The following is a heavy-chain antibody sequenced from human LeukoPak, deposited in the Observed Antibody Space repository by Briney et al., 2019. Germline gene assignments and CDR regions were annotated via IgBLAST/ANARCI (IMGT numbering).Heavy chain of an antibody. CDR3: ARSSESGRIDRREFFDY. Sequence: SQTLSLTCTVSGGSLSSYYWSWIRQPPGKGLEWIGYIYYSGSTNYNPSLKSRVTISVDTSKNQFSLKLSSVTAADTAVYYCARSSESGRIDRREFFDYWGQGTLVTVSS. D-gene: IGHD3-10*01. CDR2: IYYSGST. J-gene: IGHJ4*02. CDR1: GGSLSSYY. V-gene: IGHV4-59*01.